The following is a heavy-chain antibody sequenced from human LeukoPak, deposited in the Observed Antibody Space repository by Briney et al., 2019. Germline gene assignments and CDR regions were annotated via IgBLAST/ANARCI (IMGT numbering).Heavy chain of an antibody. CDR2: INPSGGTT. V-gene: IGHV1-46*01. J-gene: IGHJ4*02. Sequence: ASVKVSCKVSGYTFTRHYMHWVRQAPGHGPEWMGIINPSGGTTTYAQKFQGRVTMTRDTSTSTVYMELSSLESDDTAIYYCARDPYTSSLFDYWGQGTLVTVSS. D-gene: IGHD2-2*02. CDR1: GYTFTRHY. CDR3: ARDPYTSSLFDY.